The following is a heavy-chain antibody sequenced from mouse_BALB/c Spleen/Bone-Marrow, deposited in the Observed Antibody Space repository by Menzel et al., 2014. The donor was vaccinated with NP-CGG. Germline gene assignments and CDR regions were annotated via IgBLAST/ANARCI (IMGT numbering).Heavy chain of an antibody. CDR3: ASGDVYSAY. D-gene: IGHD2-3*01. Sequence: EVQLQQSGGGLVKPGGSLKLSCAASGFTFSSYAMSWVRQSPDKRLEWVAEISSGGSYTYYPDTVTGRFTISRDNAKNTLYLEMSSLRSEDTAMYYCASGDVYSAYWGQGTLVTVSA. V-gene: IGHV5-9-4*01. CDR2: ISSGGSYT. CDR1: GFTFSSYA. J-gene: IGHJ3*01.